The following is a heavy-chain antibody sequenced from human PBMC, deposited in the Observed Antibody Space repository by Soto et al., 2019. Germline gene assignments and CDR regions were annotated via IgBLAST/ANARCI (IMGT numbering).Heavy chain of an antibody. J-gene: IGHJ4*02. Sequence: QVQLVESGGGVVQPGRSLRLSCAASGFTFSSYAMHWVRQAPGKGLEWVAVISYDGSNKYYADSVKGRFTISRDNSKNTLYLHMNSQGAADTAVDYCARDSAYDSSGYYQNWGQGTLVTVSS. V-gene: IGHV3-30-3*01. D-gene: IGHD3-22*01. CDR3: ARDSAYDSSGYYQN. CDR1: GFTFSSYA. CDR2: ISYDGSNK.